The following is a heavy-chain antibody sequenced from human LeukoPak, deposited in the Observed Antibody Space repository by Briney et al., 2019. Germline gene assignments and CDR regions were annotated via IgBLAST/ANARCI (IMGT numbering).Heavy chain of an antibody. V-gene: IGHV4-59*01. CDR1: GGPISSYY. CDR2: IYYSGST. D-gene: IGHD1-26*01. CDR3: GRGYGGSYFDP. Sequence: SETLSLTCTVSGGPISSYYLSWIRQPPGKGLEWIGYIYYSGSTNYNPSLKSRVTISVDTSKNQFSLKLSSVTAADTAVYYCGRGYGGSYFDPWGQGTLVTVSS. J-gene: IGHJ5*02.